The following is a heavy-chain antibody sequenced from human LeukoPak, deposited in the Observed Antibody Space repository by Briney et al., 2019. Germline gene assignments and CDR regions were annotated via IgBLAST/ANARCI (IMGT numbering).Heavy chain of an antibody. CDR1: GFTFGDYA. Sequence: GGSLRLSCTASGFTFGDYAMSWVRQAPGKGLEWVGFIRSKAYGGTTEYAASVKGRFTISRDDSKSIAYLQMNSLKTEDTAVYYCTRVEYDFWGGYWPDDYWGQGTLVTVSS. D-gene: IGHD3-3*01. V-gene: IGHV3-49*04. CDR3: TRVEYDFWGGYWPDDY. CDR2: IRSKAYGGTT. J-gene: IGHJ4*02.